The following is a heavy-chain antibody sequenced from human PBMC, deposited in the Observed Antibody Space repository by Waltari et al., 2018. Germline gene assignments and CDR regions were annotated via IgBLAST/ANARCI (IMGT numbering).Heavy chain of an antibody. CDR2: ISSSSSYI. D-gene: IGHD4-17*01. CDR1: GFTFSSYS. Sequence: EVQLVESGGGLVKPGGSLRLSCAASGFTFSSYSMNWVRQAPGKGLEWVSSISSSSSYIYYADSVKGRFTISRDNAKNSLYLQMNSLRAEDTAVYYCARDLDYETGGFDYWGQGTLVTVSS. J-gene: IGHJ4*02. V-gene: IGHV3-21*01. CDR3: ARDLDYETGGFDY.